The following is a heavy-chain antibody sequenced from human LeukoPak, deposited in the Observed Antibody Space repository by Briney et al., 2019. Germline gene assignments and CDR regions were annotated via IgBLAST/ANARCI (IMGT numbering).Heavy chain of an antibody. CDR1: GFTFSNYG. Sequence: GRSLRLSCAVSGFTFSNYGMHWVRQAPGNGLEWVAVLSYDGSNEYYGDSVKGRFTISRDNSKNTLYLQMNSLRAEDAAVYYCAKVSRSGMAAAGFNYWGQGTLVTVSS. V-gene: IGHV3-30*18. CDR2: LSYDGSNE. CDR3: AKVSRSGMAAAGFNY. J-gene: IGHJ4*02. D-gene: IGHD6-13*01.